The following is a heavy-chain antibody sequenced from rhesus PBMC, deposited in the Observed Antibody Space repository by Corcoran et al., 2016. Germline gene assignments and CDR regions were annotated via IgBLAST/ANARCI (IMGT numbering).Heavy chain of an antibody. V-gene: IGHV4-81*01. CDR1: GGSIRGYY. J-gene: IGHJ4*01. CDR3: ARVKGWWYFDY. D-gene: IGHD2-39*02. Sequence: QVHLQESGPGLVKPSEPLSLTCTVSGGSIRGYYWSWIRQPPGKGLEWIGNIDGDGAGTTYIPSLKSRVTITKDTSKNQFSLKLSSGTAADTAVYYCARVKGWWYFDYWGQGVLVTVSS. CDR2: IDGDGAGT.